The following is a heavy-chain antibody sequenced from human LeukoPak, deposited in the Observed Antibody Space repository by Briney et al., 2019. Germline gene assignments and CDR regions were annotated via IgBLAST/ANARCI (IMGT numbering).Heavy chain of an antibody. V-gene: IGHV4-59*12. CDR1: GGSISNYY. J-gene: IGHJ3*02. CDR3: ARCPFGGVIVWKEGAFDI. CDR2: IYYTGST. Sequence: PSETLSLTCTVSGGSISNYYWSWIRQPPGKGLEWIGYIYYTGSTNYNPSFKSRLTISVDTSKNQFSLKLSSVTAADTAVYYCARCPFGGVIVWKEGAFDIWGQGTMVTVSS. D-gene: IGHD3-16*02.